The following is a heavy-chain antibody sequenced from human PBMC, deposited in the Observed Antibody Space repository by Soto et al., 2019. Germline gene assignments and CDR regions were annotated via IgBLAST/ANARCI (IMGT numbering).Heavy chain of an antibody. CDR3: ARAVYDYGDSNTYYFDY. CDR2: IYYSGST. Sequence: TLSLTCTVSGGSIRSYYWSWIRQPPGKGLEWIGYIYYSGSTYYNPSLKSRVTISVDTSKNQFSLKLSSVTAADTAVYYCARAVYDYGDSNTYYFDYWGQGTLVTVSS. D-gene: IGHD4-17*01. J-gene: IGHJ4*02. V-gene: IGHV4-30-4*08. CDR1: GGSIRSYY.